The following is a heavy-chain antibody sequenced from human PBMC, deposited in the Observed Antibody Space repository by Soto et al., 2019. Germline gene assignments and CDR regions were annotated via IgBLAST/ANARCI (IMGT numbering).Heavy chain of an antibody. D-gene: IGHD3-3*02. CDR1: GASITSGGYY. CDR3: ASPKIAFYNWFDP. V-gene: IGHV4-31*03. CDR2: IYYSGST. J-gene: IGHJ5*02. Sequence: PLETLSLTCTVSGASITSGGYYWSWIRQHPGKGLEWIGYIYYSGSTYYNPSLQSRVTISVDRSKNQFSLKLSSVTAADTAVYYCASPKIAFYNWFDPWGQGTLVTVSS.